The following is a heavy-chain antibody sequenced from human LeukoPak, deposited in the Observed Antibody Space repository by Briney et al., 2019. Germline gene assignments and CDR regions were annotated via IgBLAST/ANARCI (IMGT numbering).Heavy chain of an antibody. CDR1: GFTFSSYA. CDR3: ARDVWDIVVVVAATPFDY. V-gene: IGHV3-30-3*01. D-gene: IGHD2-15*01. J-gene: IGHJ4*02. CDR2: ISYDGSNK. Sequence: GGSLRLSCAASGFTFSSYAMHWVRQAPGKGLEWVAVISYDGSNKYYADSVKGRFTISRDNSKNTLYLQMNSLRAEDTAVYYCARDVWDIVVVVAATPFDYWGQGTLVTVSS.